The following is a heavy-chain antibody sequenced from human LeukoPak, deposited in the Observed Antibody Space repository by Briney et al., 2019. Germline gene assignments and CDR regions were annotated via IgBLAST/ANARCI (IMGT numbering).Heavy chain of an antibody. Sequence: PGGSLRLSCAASGFTLSSYDLSWVRQAPGKGLEWVSAISVRSRTYYADSVKGRFTISRDNSKNTLYLQMNSLRVEDTAVYYCAKDRSSFLELRNKSPFDYWGQGTLVAVSS. J-gene: IGHJ4*02. V-gene: IGHV3-23*01. D-gene: IGHD3-3*01. CDR3: AKDRSSFLELRNKSPFDY. CDR1: GFTLSSYD. CDR2: ISVRSRT.